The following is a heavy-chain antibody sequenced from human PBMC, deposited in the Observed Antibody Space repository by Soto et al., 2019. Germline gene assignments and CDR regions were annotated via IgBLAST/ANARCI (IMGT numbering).Heavy chain of an antibody. D-gene: IGHD6-13*01. CDR1: GGSVSSGSYY. J-gene: IGHJ6*02. Sequence: KTSETLSLTCTVSGGSVSSGSYYWSWIRQPPGKGLEWIGYIYYSGSTNYNPSLKSRVTISVDTSKNQFSLKLSSVTAADTAVYYCARDVIAAGTILHYYYGMDVWGQGTTVTVSS. V-gene: IGHV4-61*01. CDR3: ARDVIAAGTILHYYYGMDV. CDR2: IYYSGST.